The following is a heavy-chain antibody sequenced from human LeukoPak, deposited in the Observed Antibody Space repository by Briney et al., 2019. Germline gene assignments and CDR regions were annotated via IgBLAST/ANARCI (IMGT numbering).Heavy chain of an antibody. D-gene: IGHD3-16*01. CDR2: IYYSGST. J-gene: IGHJ5*02. CDR3: ARDNDYVWGSYGLNWFDP. Sequence: SETLSLTCTVSGGSISSYYWSWIRQPPGKGLEWIVYIYYSGSTNYNPSLKSRVTISVDMSKNQFSLKLSSVTAADTAVYYCARDNDYVWGSYGLNWFDPWGQGTLVTVSS. V-gene: IGHV4-59*01. CDR1: GGSISSYY.